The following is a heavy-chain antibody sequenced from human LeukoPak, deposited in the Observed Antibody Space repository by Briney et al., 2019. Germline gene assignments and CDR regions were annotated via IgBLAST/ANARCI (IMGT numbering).Heavy chain of an antibody. J-gene: IGHJ4*02. D-gene: IGHD2-21*02. Sequence: APVKVSCKASGFTFTGYYIHWVRQAPGQGLKWMGYINPHSGGTNSPQKFQGRVTMTTDTSISAAYMELSSLISDDTAMYYCVREGNELLSKNFDYWGQGTLVTVSS. CDR1: GFTFTGYY. CDR2: INPHSGGT. CDR3: VREGNELLSKNFDY. V-gene: IGHV1-2*02.